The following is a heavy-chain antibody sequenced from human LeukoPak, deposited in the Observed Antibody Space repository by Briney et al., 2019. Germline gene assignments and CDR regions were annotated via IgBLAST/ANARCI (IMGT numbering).Heavy chain of an antibody. CDR3: ASTGRDGYTIQDAFDI. CDR1: GYTFTSYD. J-gene: IGHJ3*02. D-gene: IGHD5-24*01. Sequence: ASVKVSCKASGYTFTSYDINWVRQATGQGLEWMGWMNPNSGNTGYAQKFQGRVTMTRSTSISTAYMELSSLRSEDTAVYYCASTGRDGYTIQDAFDIWGQGTMVTVSS. V-gene: IGHV1-8*01. CDR2: MNPNSGNT.